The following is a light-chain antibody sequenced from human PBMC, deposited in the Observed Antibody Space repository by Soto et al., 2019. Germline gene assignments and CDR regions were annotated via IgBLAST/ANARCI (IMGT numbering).Light chain of an antibody. J-gene: IGKJ1*01. CDR1: QNTSRC. V-gene: IGKV3-15*01. Sequence: EIVMTQSPVTLSVSPGERASLXCRASQNTSRCLVWYQQKPGQGPSLLIYEASTRAHGSPARFSGSGSVTEFTRTISSLQSEDFAVYYCQQYYNWPRTFGQGTKVDIK. CDR3: QQYYNWPRT. CDR2: EAS.